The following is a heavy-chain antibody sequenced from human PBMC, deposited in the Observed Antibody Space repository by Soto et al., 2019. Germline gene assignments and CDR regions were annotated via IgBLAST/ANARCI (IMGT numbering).Heavy chain of an antibody. CDR1: GFTFSSYG. CDR3: AGRATVSHYYYYGIDV. J-gene: IGHJ6*02. D-gene: IGHD4-17*01. CDR2: IWCDGSNK. V-gene: IGHV3-33*01. Sequence: LRLSCAASGFTFSSYGMHWVRQAPGKGLEWVAVIWCDGSNKYYADSVKGRFTISRDNSKNTLYLQMNSLRAEDTAVYYCAGRATVSHYYYYGIDVSGQGTTVTVS.